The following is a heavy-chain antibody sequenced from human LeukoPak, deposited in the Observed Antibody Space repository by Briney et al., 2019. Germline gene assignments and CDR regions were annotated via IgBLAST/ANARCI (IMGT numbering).Heavy chain of an antibody. CDR3: ARTADTAMAPFDY. V-gene: IGHV1-2*02. D-gene: IGHD5-18*01. J-gene: IGHJ4*02. CDR1: GYTFTGYY. Sequence: GAPVKVSCKASGYTFTGYYMHWVRQAPGQGLEWMGWINPNSGGTNYAQKFQGRVTMTRDTSISTAYMELSRLRSDDTAVYYCARTADTAMAPFDYWGQGTLVTVSS. CDR2: INPNSGGT.